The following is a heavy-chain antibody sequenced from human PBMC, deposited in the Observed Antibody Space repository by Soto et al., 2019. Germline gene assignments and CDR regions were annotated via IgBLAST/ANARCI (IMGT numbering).Heavy chain of an antibody. CDR1: GGSISSSSYY. CDR3: ARGEYCSGGSCYSALYYYYYMDV. Sequence: QLQLQESGPGLVKPSETLSLTCTVSGGSISSSSYYWGWIRQPPGKGLEWIGSIYYSGSTYYNPSLKSRVTISVDTSKNQFSLKLSSVTAADTAVYYCARGEYCSGGSCYSALYYYYYMDVWGKGTTVTVSS. J-gene: IGHJ6*03. D-gene: IGHD2-15*01. CDR2: IYYSGST. V-gene: IGHV4-39*01.